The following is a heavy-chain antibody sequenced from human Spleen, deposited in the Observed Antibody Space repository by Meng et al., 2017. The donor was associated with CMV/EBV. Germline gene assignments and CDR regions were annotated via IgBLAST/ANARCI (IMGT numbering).Heavy chain of an antibody. Sequence: GESLKISCAASEFNLTSTYMNCVGQAPGKGREWVSVIYNGGHRCYAGSVQGRFTISRDNSKNTLHLQISSLGAEDTALYYCVRAGTSSGAFDIWGQGTMVTVSS. CDR1: EFNLTSTY. J-gene: IGHJ3*02. CDR2: IYNGGHR. V-gene: IGHV3-53*01. CDR3: VRAGTSSGAFDI. D-gene: IGHD6-6*01.